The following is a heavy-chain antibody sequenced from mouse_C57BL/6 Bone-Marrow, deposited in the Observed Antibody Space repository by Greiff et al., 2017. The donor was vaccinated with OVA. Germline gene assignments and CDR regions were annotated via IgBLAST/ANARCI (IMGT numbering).Heavy chain of an antibody. CDR1: GYTFTSYW. CDR3: ARPGSSYVHV. CDR2: IHPNSGST. V-gene: IGHV1-64*01. J-gene: IGHJ1*03. D-gene: IGHD1-1*01. Sequence: QVQLKQPGAELVKPGASVKLSCKASGYTFTSYWMHWVKQRPGQGLEWIGMIHPNSGSTNYNEKFKSKATLTVDKSSSTAYMQLSSLTSEDSAVYYCARPGSSYVHVWGTGTTVTVSS.